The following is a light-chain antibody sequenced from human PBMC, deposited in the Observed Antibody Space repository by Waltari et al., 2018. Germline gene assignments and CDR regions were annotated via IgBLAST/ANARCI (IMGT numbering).Light chain of an antibody. CDR2: EVS. J-gene: IGKJ1*01. V-gene: IGKV2-30*02. CDR1: QSLVHSNGNTY. Sequence: DVVLTQSPLSLPVTLGQPASISCRSSQSLVHSNGNTYLSWLQQRPGQSPRRLIYEVSNRDSGVPDRFSGSGSGTEFTLKISRVEAEDIGVYYCMQGTHWPPWTFGQGTKVEIK. CDR3: MQGTHWPPWT.